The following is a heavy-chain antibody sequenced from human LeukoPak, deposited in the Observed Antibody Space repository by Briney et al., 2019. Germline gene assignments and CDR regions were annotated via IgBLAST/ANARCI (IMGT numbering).Heavy chain of an antibody. V-gene: IGHV4-4*07. CDR3: AREPHGSGLLFDY. CDR1: GGSIGPYY. D-gene: IGHD6-19*01. CDR2: IYTTGTA. J-gene: IGHJ4*02. Sequence: SETLSLTCIISGGSIGPYYWSWIRQAAGKGPEWIGRIYTTGTADYNPSLKGRVFLSVDTSKNQFSLQLNSVTPEDTAVYFCAREPHGSGLLFDYWGRGTLVTVSS.